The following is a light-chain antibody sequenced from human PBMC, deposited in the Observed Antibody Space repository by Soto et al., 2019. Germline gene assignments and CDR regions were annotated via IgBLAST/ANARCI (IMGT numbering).Light chain of an antibody. CDR2: GAS. J-gene: IGKJ1*01. CDR1: QSVLRN. CDR3: QQYYSTPWT. Sequence: EIVLTHSLASLWVSRLEGAYLXSRATQSVLRNLAWYQHKPGQPPRLLIYGASTRATGIPGRFSGSGSGTEFTLTISSLQSEDFAVYYCQQYYSTPWTFGQGTKVDNK. V-gene: IGKV3-15*01.